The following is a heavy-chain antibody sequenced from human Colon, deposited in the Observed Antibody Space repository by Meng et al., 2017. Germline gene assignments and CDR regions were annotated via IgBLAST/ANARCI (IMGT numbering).Heavy chain of an antibody. V-gene: IGHV4-61*01. CDR1: GASVSNGSYY. J-gene: IGHJ4*02. CDR2: IYYNGLT. CDR3: ARVSGDFDECYFAS. D-gene: IGHD4-17*01. Sequence: SETLSLTCTVSGASVSNGSYYWSWIRQPPGKQLEWIGYIYYNGLTNYNPSLKSRFTMSLDTSKNQFSLKLSSVTAADSAVYYCARVSGDFDECYFASWGQGNLVTVSS.